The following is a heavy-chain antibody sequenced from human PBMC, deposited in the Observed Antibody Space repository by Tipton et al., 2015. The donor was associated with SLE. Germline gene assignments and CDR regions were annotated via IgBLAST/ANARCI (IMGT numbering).Heavy chain of an antibody. D-gene: IGHD3-22*01. V-gene: IGHV4-59*01. CDR3: ARVHAAGDYDSSGFSN. CDR1: GGSISSFS. Sequence: TLSLTCTVSGGSISSFSWTWIRQPPGKGLEWMGYIYYGVPGNYSPSLKSRLSISVDTSENQFSMRLSSVTAADSAVYYCARVHAAGDYDSSGFSNWGHATLVTVSS. J-gene: IGHJ4*01. CDR2: IYYGVPG.